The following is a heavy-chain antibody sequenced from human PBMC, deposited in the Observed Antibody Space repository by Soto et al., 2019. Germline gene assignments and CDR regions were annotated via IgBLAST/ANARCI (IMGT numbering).Heavy chain of an antibody. J-gene: IGHJ4*02. CDR3: SKDRAGGCSRYNADY. CDR1: GFTFSNYA. V-gene: IGHV3-23*01. CDR2: ITGSGGST. Sequence: GGSLRLSCAASGFTFSNYAMSWVRLAPGKGLEWVSVITGSGGSTHYAGSVKGRFTISRDNSKSTLFLQMNSLRAEDTAIYYCSKDRAGGCSRYNADYWSQGTLVTVSS. D-gene: IGHD5-12*01.